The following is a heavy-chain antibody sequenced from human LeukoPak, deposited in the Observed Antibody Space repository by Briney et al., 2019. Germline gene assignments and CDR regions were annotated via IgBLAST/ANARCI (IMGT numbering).Heavy chain of an antibody. Sequence: VASVKVSCKASGYTFTGYHIHWVRQAPGQGLEWMGWINPNSGGTNYAQKFRGRVTMTSDTSISTVHMELSSLRSDDTAVYYCARRVKGGYRDRGAFDIWGQGTMVTVSS. CDR1: GYTFTGYH. J-gene: IGHJ3*02. CDR2: INPNSGGT. CDR3: ARRVKGGYRDRGAFDI. V-gene: IGHV1-2*02. D-gene: IGHD5-18*01.